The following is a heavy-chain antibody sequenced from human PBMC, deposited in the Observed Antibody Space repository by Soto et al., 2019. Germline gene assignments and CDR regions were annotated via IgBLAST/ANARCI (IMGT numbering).Heavy chain of an antibody. CDR2: IFPLLAMV. CDR1: GGDLRNSG. D-gene: IGHD1-26*01. CDR3: AKEDGAVFKS. J-gene: IGHJ4*02. V-gene: IGHV1-69*04. Sequence: QVHLVQSGAEMKKPGSSVTVSCKVSGGDLRNSGLSWVRQAPGQGLEWMGGIFPLLAMVDYSQKFQGRITISADESTSTAYMDLGSLRSEDTAVYYCAKEDGAVFKSWGQGTLVLVSS.